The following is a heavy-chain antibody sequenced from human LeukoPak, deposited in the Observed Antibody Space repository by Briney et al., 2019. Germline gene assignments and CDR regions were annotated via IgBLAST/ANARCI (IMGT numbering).Heavy chain of an antibody. J-gene: IGHJ4*02. Sequence: SETLSLTCTVSGGSISSYYWSWIRQPAGKGLEWIGRIYTSGSTNYNPSLKSRVTMSVDTSKNQFSLKLSSATAADTAVYYCARDLGAAAGTLFFDYWGQGTLVTVPS. CDR2: IYTSGST. D-gene: IGHD6-13*01. CDR1: GGSISSYY. CDR3: ARDLGAAAGTLFFDY. V-gene: IGHV4-4*07.